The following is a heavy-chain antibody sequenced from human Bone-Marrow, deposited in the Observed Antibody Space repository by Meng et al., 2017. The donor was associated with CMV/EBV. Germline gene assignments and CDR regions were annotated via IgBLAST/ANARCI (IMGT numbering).Heavy chain of an antibody. J-gene: IGHJ5*02. CDR3: ARVPGVYFGGDCYRGWFDP. D-gene: IGHD2-21*01. V-gene: IGHV3-53*01. Sequence: GGSLRLSRAASGFTVSNNYMSWVRQAPGKGLEWVSVIYSGGSTYYADSVKGRFTISRDNSKNTLYLQMNSLRAEDTAVYYCARVPGVYFGGDCYRGWFDPWGQGTLVTVSS. CDR1: GFTVSNNY. CDR2: IYSGGST.